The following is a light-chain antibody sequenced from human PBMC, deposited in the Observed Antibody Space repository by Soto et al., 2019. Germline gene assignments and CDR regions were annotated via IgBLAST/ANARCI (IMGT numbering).Light chain of an antibody. CDR1: SSDVGGYNF. Sequence: QSALTQPPSASGSPGQSVTISCTGTSSDVGGYNFVSWHQQHPGKAPKFLIYDVTKRPSGVPDRFSGSKSGNTASLTVSGLQAEDEADYYSSSHAGSDTVFGSGTKVTVL. V-gene: IGLV2-8*01. CDR3: SSHAGSDTV. CDR2: DVT. J-gene: IGLJ1*01.